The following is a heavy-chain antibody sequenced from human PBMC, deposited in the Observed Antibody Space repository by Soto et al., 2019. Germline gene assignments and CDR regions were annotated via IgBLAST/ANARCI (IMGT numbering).Heavy chain of an antibody. CDR1: GYTFTSYA. Sequence: QVQLVQSGAEVKKPGASGKVSCKASGYTFTSYAMHWVRQAPGQRLEWMGWINAGNGNTKYSQKFQGRVTITRDTAASTAYMELSSLRSEDTAVYYCARDLGGWPDYWGQGTLGTVSS. J-gene: IGHJ4*02. CDR3: ARDLGGWPDY. CDR2: INAGNGNT. D-gene: IGHD6-19*01. V-gene: IGHV1-3*01.